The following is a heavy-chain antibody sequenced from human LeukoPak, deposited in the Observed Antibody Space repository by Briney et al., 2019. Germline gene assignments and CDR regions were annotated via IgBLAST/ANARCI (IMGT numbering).Heavy chain of an antibody. J-gene: IGHJ4*02. V-gene: IGHV6-1*01. D-gene: IGHD3-22*01. CDR1: GDSVSSNSAA. Sequence: SQTLSLTCAISGDSVSSNSAAWNWVRQSPSRGLEWLGRTYYRSKWYNDYAVSMRSRITINPDTSNNQFSLQMNSVTPEDTAMYYCAKTNYYDTTDDKPYTTHFDYWGQGALVTVSS. CDR3: AKTNYYDTTDDKPYTTHFDY. CDR2: TYYRSKWYN.